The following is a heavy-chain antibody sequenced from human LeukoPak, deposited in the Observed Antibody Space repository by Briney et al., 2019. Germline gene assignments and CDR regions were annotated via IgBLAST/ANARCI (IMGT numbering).Heavy chain of an antibody. CDR3: VRGYYYDSSGYLQLPPFDP. D-gene: IGHD3-22*01. CDR1: GYTFNSYG. Sequence: ASVKVSCKASGYTFNSYGISWVRQAPGQGLEWMGWISVYNGNTNYAQKLQGRVTMTTDTSTSTAYMELRSLRSDDTAVYYCVRGYYYDSSGYLQLPPFDPWGQGTLVTVSS. J-gene: IGHJ5*02. V-gene: IGHV1-18*01. CDR2: ISVYNGNT.